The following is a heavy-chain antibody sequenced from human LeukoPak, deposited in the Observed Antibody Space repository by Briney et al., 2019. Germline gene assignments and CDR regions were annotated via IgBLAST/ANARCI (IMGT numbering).Heavy chain of an antibody. Sequence: GGSLRLSCAASGFTFSSYEMNWVRQAPGKGLEWVSYISSSGSIIYYADSVKGRFTISRDNAKNSLYLQMNSLRAEDTAVYYCAREGITMVRGVIGYWGQGTLVTVSS. J-gene: IGHJ4*02. V-gene: IGHV3-48*03. CDR1: GFTFSSYE. CDR2: ISSSGSII. CDR3: AREGITMVRGVIGY. D-gene: IGHD3-10*01.